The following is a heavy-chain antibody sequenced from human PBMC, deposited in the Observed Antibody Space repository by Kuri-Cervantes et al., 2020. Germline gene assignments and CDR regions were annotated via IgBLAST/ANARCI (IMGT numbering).Heavy chain of an antibody. V-gene: IGHV5-51*01. CDR3: ARHEYFYGSGDY. CDR1: GYSFTSYW. D-gene: IGHD3-10*01. J-gene: IGHJ4*02. CDR2: IYPGDSDT. Sequence: KVSCKGSGYSFTSYWIGWVRQMPGKGLGWLGIIYPGDSDTRYSPSFQGQVTISADKSISTAYLQWSSLKASDTAVYYCARHEYFYGSGDYWGQGTLVTVSS.